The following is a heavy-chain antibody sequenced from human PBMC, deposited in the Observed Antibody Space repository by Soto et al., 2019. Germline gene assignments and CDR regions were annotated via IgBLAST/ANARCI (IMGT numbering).Heavy chain of an antibody. J-gene: IGHJ5*02. Sequence: SETLSLTCTVSGGSISSYYWSWIRQPPGKGLEWIGYIYYSGSTNYNPSLKSRVTISVDTSKNQFSLKLSSVTAADTAVYYCARSMAVDMNWFDPWGQGTLVTVSS. D-gene: IGHD2-15*01. V-gene: IGHV4-59*01. CDR2: IYYSGST. CDR3: ARSMAVDMNWFDP. CDR1: GGSISSYY.